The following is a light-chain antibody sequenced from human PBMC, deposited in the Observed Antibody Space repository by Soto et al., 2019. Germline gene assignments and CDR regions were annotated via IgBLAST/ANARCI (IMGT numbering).Light chain of an antibody. CDR3: CSYAGSGTLV. V-gene: IGLV2-23*02. CDR2: EVS. J-gene: IGLJ3*02. Sequence: QSALTQPASVSRSPGQSITISCTGTSSDVGNYNLVSWYQQHPGKAPKVMIFEVSKRPSGVSNRFSGSKSGNTASLTISGVQAEDEPDYYCCSYAGSGTLVFGGGTKVTVL. CDR1: SSDVGNYNL.